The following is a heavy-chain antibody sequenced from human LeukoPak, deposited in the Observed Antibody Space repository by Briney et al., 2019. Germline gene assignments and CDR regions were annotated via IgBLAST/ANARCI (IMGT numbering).Heavy chain of an antibody. D-gene: IGHD2-15*01. CDR1: GFTFSSYG. CDR2: IWYDGSNK. CDR3: ARETYCSGGSCYPDY. J-gene: IGHJ4*02. Sequence: GGSLRLSCAAPGFTFSSYGMHWVRQAPGKGLEWVAVIWYDGSNKYYADSVKGRFTISRDNSKNTLYLQMNSLRAEDTAVYYCARETYCSGGSCYPDYWGQGTLVTVSS. V-gene: IGHV3-33*01.